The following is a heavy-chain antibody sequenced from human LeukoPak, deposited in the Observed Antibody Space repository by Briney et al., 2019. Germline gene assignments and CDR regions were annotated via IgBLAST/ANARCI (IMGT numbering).Heavy chain of an antibody. CDR1: GYTFTGYY. V-gene: IGHV1-2*02. J-gene: IGHJ4*02. CDR2: INPNSGGT. Sequence: ASVKVSCKASGYTFTGYYMHWVRQAPGQGLEWMGWINPNSGGTNYAQKFQGRVTMTRDTSISTAYMELSRLRSDDTAVYYCARRRNSLIAAERYFDYWGQGTLVTVSS. D-gene: IGHD2-21*01. CDR3: ARRRNSLIAAERYFDY.